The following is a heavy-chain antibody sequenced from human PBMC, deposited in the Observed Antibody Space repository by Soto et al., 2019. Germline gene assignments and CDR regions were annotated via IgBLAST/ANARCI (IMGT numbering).Heavy chain of an antibody. D-gene: IGHD3-10*01. J-gene: IGHJ4*02. CDR1: GGSMSEYF. CDR2: IYYLGGT. Sequence: SETLSLTCSVSGGSMSEYFWSWIRQSPGKGLEWIGYIYYLGGTDYNPSLKSRVTISVDTSKRQFSLRLTSVTAADTAVYYCARDGYDGSGSPYPAYWGPGTQVTVSS. V-gene: IGHV4-59*01. CDR3: ARDGYDGSGSPYPAY.